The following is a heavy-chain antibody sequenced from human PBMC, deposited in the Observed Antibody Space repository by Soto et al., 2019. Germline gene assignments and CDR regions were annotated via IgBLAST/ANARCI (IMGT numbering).Heavy chain of an antibody. D-gene: IGHD1-26*01. J-gene: IGHJ4*01. CDR3: TTDSYSSIVTVLLDY. CDR2: IKSKTDGGTP. CDR1: GFIFNKAW. Sequence: GGSLRLSCAASGFIFNKAWINWVRQAPGKGLEWVGRIKSKTDGGTPDFAAPVKGRFAISRDDSKNVVYLQMNSLKVEDTGIYYCTTDSYSSIVTVLLDYWGHGTLVTVSS. V-gene: IGHV3-15*07.